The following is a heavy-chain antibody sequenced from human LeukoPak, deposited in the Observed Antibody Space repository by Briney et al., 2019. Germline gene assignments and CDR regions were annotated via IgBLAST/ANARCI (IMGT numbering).Heavy chain of an antibody. D-gene: IGHD1-26*01. J-gene: IGHJ3*02. CDR3: AREGPSFLLNAFDI. CDR1: GFTFSSYT. Sequence: GGSLRLSCAASGFTFSSYTMHWVRQAPGKGLEWVAVISYDGNNKYYADSVKGRFTISRDNSKNTLSLQMNSLRAEDTAVYYCAREGPSFLLNAFDIWGQGTMVTVSS. V-gene: IGHV3-30*04. CDR2: ISYDGNNK.